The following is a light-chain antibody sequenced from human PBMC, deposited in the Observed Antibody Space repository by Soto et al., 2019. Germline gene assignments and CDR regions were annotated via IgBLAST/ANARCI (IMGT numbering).Light chain of an antibody. V-gene: IGKV3-15*01. CDR1: QSVSNN. CDR3: QQYKTWPRT. J-gene: IGKJ1*01. Sequence: EVVMTQSPATLSVSPGEGVTLSCRASQSVSNNLAWYQQRRGQAPRLLIYDASTRATGIPARFTGSGSGTEFTLTISSLQSEDFAVFYCQQYKTWPRTFGQGIKVEIK. CDR2: DAS.